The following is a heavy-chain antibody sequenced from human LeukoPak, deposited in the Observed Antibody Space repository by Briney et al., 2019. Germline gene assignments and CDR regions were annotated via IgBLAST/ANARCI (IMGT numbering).Heavy chain of an antibody. D-gene: IGHD2-2*01. CDR2: ISAYNGNT. CDR1: GYTFTSYG. J-gene: IGHJ6*02. V-gene: IGHV1-18*01. CDR3: ARAGVPAAIRIGYYYYGMDV. Sequence: GASVTVSFMASGYTFTSYGIRWVRQAPGQGLEWMGWISAYNGNTNYAQKLQGRVTMTTDTSTSTAYMELRSLRSDDTAVYYCARAGVPAAIRIGYYYYGMDVWGQGTTVTVSS.